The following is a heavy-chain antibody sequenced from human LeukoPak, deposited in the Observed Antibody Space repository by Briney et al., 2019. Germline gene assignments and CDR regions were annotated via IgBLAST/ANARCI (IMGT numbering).Heavy chain of an antibody. CDR1: GFTFSSYS. CDR2: ISYDGSNK. Sequence: GGSLRLSCVASGFTFSSYSMHWVRQSPGKGLEWVTVISYDGSNKYYADSVKGRFTISRDNSKNTLYLQMNSLRAEDTAVYFCARTYDSGNYYDYWGQGTLVTVSS. CDR3: ARTYDSGNYYDY. D-gene: IGHD3-10*01. J-gene: IGHJ4*02. V-gene: IGHV3-30*04.